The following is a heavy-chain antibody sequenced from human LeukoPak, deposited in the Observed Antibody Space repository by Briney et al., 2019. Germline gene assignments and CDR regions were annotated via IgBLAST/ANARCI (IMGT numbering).Heavy chain of an antibody. Sequence: SETLSLTCTASGDSISRYYWTWIRQPPGKGLEWIGYIYYSGSTNYKPSLKSRVTISGDTSQTQFSPKLSSVTAADTAVYYCARGVVTADHFDYWGQGTLVTVSS. CDR3: ARGVVTADHFDY. V-gene: IGHV4-59*01. CDR2: IYYSGST. D-gene: IGHD2-21*02. J-gene: IGHJ4*02. CDR1: GDSISRYY.